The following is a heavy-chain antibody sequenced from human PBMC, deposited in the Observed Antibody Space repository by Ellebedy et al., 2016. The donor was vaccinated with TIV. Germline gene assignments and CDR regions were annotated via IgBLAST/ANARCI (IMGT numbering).Heavy chain of an antibody. Sequence: GESLKISXAAPGFSSSDYYMSWIRQTPGKGLEWVSYISDSGSMIHYADSVKGRFTISRDNSKNSLYLQMNNLRAEDTAVNYCARISSGRSFYGMDVWGQGTTVTVSS. CDR1: GFSSSDYY. CDR3: ARISSGRSFYGMDV. V-gene: IGHV3-11*01. J-gene: IGHJ6*02. CDR2: ISDSGSMI. D-gene: IGHD6-19*01.